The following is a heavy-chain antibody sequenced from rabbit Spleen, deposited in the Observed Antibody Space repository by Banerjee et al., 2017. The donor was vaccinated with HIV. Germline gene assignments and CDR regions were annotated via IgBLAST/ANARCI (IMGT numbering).Heavy chain of an antibody. V-gene: IGHV1S45*01. J-gene: IGHJ4*01. CDR2: IDVTKSGNT. CDR1: GLDFSSNYW. D-gene: IGHD4-2*01. CDR3: ARDAAGREDFNL. Sequence: QEQLVESGGGLVQPGGSLKLSCKASGLDFSSNYWMCWVRQAPGKGLEWIACIDVTKSGNTYYASWAKGRFTVSKTSSTTVTLQMTSLTAADTATYFCARDAAGREDFNLWGQGTLVTVS.